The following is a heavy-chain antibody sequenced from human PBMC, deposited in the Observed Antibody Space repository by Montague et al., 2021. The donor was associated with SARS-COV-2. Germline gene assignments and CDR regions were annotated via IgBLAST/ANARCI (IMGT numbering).Heavy chain of an antibody. CDR3: ARDRRSWFPPYYYGMDV. CDR2: IYHSGST. D-gene: IGHD6-13*01. CDR1: GGSISSSNW. V-gene: IGHV4-4*02. J-gene: IGHJ6*02. Sequence: SETLSLTRAVSGGSISSSNWWSWVRQPPGKGLEWIGGIYHSGSTNYHPSLKSRVTISVDKSKNQFSLKLSSVTAADTAVYYCARDRRSWFPPYYYGMDVWGQGTTVTVSS.